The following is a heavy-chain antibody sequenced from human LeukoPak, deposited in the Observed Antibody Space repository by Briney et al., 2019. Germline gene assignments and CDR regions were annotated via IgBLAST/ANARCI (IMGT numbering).Heavy chain of an antibody. CDR3: TTNPTVTTDRGY. J-gene: IGHJ4*02. D-gene: IGHD4-17*01. Sequence: GGSLRLSCAASGFTFSNYVMSWVRQAPEKGLEWVGRIKSKSDGGTTDYAAPVKGRFTISRDDSNNTLYLEMNSLKTEDAAVYYCTTNPTVTTDRGYWGQGTLVTVSS. CDR1: GFTFSNYV. CDR2: IKSKSDGGTT. V-gene: IGHV3-15*01.